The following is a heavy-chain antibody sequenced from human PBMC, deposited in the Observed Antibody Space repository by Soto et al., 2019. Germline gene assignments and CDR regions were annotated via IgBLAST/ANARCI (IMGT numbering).Heavy chain of an antibody. Sequence: SETLSLTCTVSGGSIISGDYYWIWIRQPPGKGLEWIGYIYYSGSTYYNPSLKSRVTISVGTSKNQFSLKLSSVTAADTAVYYCARDYKQPATPSYYYYGMDVWGQGTTVTVSS. CDR1: GGSIISGDYY. CDR3: ARDYKQPATPSYYYYGMDV. V-gene: IGHV4-30-4*01. D-gene: IGHD6-13*01. CDR2: IYYSGST. J-gene: IGHJ6*02.